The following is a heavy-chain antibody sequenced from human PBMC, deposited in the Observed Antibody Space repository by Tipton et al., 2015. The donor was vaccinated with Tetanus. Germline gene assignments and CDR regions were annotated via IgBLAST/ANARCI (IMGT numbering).Heavy chain of an antibody. CDR3: ARATVTKYYFDY. CDR1: GGSISSGGYY. D-gene: IGHD4-11*01. J-gene: IGHJ4*02. V-gene: IGHV4-31*03. Sequence: TLSLTCTVSGGSISSGGYYWSWIRQHPGKGLEWIGYIYYSGSTYYNPSLKSRVTISVDTSKNQFSLKLSSVTAADTAVYYCARATVTKYYFDYWGQGTLVTVSS. CDR2: IYYSGST.